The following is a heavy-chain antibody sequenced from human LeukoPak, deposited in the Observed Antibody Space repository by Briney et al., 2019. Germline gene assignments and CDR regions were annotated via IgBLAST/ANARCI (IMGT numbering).Heavy chain of an antibody. CDR2: VFYSGPT. J-gene: IGHJ4*02. D-gene: IGHD1-26*01. Sequence: SETLTLTCTVSGDSIDSYYWSWIRQPPGEGLQWIGYVFYSGPTNYDASLKNRVAISVDRSKNQFSLKLTSVSAAATAVYYCAGRSARYFGSWGQGTPVTVSS. CDR1: GDSIDSYY. CDR3: AGRSARYFGS. V-gene: IGHV4-59*01.